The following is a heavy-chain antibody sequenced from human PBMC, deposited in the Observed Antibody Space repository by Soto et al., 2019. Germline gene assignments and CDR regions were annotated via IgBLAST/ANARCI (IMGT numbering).Heavy chain of an antibody. D-gene: IGHD6-13*01. CDR3: ARSSSWFDWFDP. CDR2: NSAYNGNT. CDR1: GYTFTTYG. Sequence: QVHLVQSGAEVKKPGASVNVSCKASGYTFTTYGISWVRQAPGQGLEWMGWNSAYNGNTNYAQKFQGRVTMTTDTSTSTAYMELRSLRSDDTAMYYCARSSSWFDWFDPWGQGTLVTASS. J-gene: IGHJ5*02. V-gene: IGHV1-18*01.